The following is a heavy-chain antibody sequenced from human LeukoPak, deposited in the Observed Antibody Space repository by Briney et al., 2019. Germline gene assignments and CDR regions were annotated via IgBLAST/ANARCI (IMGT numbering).Heavy chain of an antibody. CDR3: ARVASGYYAYYFDY. CDR1: GDSISSYY. V-gene: IGHV4-4*07. D-gene: IGHD3-3*01. CDR2: IYTSGST. J-gene: IGHJ4*02. Sequence: SESLSLTCTASGDSISSYYWSWIRQPAGRGLQWIGRIYTSGSTNYNPSLKSRVTMSVDTSKNLFSLKVNSVTAADTAEYFCARVASGYYAYYFDYWGQGTLVTVSS.